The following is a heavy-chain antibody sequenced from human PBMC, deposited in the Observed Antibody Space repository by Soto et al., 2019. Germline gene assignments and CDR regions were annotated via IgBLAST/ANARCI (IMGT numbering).Heavy chain of an antibody. J-gene: IGHJ6*02. CDR1: GGTFSSYA. Sequence: QVQLVQSGAEVKKPGSSVKVSCKASGGTFSSYAISWVRQAPGQGLEWMGGIIPIFGTANYAQKFQGRVTITADESTSTAYMELSSRRSEDTAVYYCARRGGATDRAVWYYGMDVWGQGTTVTVSS. D-gene: IGHD1-26*01. CDR3: ARRGGATDRAVWYYGMDV. CDR2: IIPIFGTA. V-gene: IGHV1-69*12.